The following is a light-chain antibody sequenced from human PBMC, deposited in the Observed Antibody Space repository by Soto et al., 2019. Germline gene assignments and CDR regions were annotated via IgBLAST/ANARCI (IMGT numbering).Light chain of an antibody. V-gene: IGLV2-14*01. J-gene: IGLJ2*01. CDR3: SSYTSSSTLVV. CDR2: DVS. CDR1: SSDVGGYNY. Sequence: QSALTQPASVSGSPGQSITISCTGTSSDVGGYNYVSWYQQHPGKAPKLMIYDVSNRPSGVSNRFSGSKSGNTATLTISGRQAEDEADCYCSSYTSSSTLVVFGGGTMLTVL.